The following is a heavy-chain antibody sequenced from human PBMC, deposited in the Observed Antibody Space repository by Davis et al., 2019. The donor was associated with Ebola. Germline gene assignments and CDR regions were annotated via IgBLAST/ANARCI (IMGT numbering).Heavy chain of an antibody. D-gene: IGHD4-11*01. V-gene: IGHV1-69*13. CDR2: IIPIFGTA. Sequence: SVKVSCKASGYTFTSYGISWVRQAPGQGLEWMGGIIPIFGTANYAQKFQGRVTITADESTSTVYMELSSLRSEDTAVYYCARGSRNFEDFDYWGQGTLVTVSS. CDR1: GYTFTSYG. CDR3: ARGSRNFEDFDY. J-gene: IGHJ4*02.